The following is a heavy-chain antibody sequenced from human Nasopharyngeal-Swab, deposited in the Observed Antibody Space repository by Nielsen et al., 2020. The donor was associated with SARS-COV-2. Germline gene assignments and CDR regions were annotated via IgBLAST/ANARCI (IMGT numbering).Heavy chain of an antibody. CDR3: AKDTFTMPGAPAAFDI. J-gene: IGHJ3*02. CDR2: ISGDGGST. CDR1: GFPFDDYD. Sequence: GESLKPSCAASGFPFDDYDMHWVRQAPGKSLEWVSLISGDGGSTYYAESVKGRFTISRDNSNNSLYLQMNSLRTEDTGLYYCAKDTFTMPGAPAAFDIWGQGTMVTVSS. V-gene: IGHV3-43*02. D-gene: IGHD3-10*01.